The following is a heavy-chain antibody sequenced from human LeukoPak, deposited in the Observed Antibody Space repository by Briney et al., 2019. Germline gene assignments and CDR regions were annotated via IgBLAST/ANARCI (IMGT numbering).Heavy chain of an antibody. V-gene: IGHV3-49*03. D-gene: IGHD3-10*01. CDR2: IRSKAYGGTT. CDR3: TRGGVRFTMVRGVIIEDY. J-gene: IGHJ4*02. CDR1: GFTFGAYA. Sequence: GRSLRLSCTASGFTFGAYAMSWFRQAPGKGLEWVGFIRSKAYGGTTEYAASVKGRFTISRDDSKSIAYLQMNSLKTEDTAVYYFTRGGVRFTMVRGVIIEDYGGRGTWVTVSS.